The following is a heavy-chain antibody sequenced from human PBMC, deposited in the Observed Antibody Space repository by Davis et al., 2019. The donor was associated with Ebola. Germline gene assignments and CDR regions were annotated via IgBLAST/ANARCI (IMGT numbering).Heavy chain of an antibody. CDR3: ARRIVVPVPRDGMDV. J-gene: IGHJ6*02. Sequence: PGGSLRLSCTVSGDYISDYYWSWIRQPPGKGLEWIGHIYYTGITSYSPSFMNRLSISVDRSKNQFSMTLRSVTGADTAVYYCARRIVVPVPRDGMDVWGQGATVTVSS. CDR1: GDYISDYY. CDR2: IYYTGIT. D-gene: IGHD2-2*01. V-gene: IGHV4-59*01.